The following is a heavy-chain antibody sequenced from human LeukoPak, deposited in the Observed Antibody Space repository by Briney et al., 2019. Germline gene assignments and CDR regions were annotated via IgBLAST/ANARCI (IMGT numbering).Heavy chain of an antibody. D-gene: IGHD4-17*01. J-gene: IGHJ4*02. V-gene: IGHV3-11*04. CDR1: GFTFRNAW. CDR3: ARAVSRDFDY. Sequence: GGSLRLSCAASGFTFRNAWMSWVRQAPGKGLEWVSYISSSGSSKDYADSVKGRFTISRDNAKNSLYLQMNSLRAEDTAVYYCARAVSRDFDYWGQGTLVTVSS. CDR2: ISSSGSSK.